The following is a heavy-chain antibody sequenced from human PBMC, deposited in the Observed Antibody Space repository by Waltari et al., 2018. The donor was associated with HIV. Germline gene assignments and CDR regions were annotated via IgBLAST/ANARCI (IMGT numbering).Heavy chain of an antibody. D-gene: IGHD1-26*01. CDR3: VRNGGSFDY. J-gene: IGHJ4*02. CDR2: IKQDGSDK. Sequence: EVQLVESGGGLVQPGGSLSVSCAASGFTFNSHWMSWIRQAPGKGLEWVANIKQDGSDKNYVDSVKGRFTISRDNAKNSLYLQMNSLRAEDTAVYYCVRNGGSFDYWGQGTLVTVSS. CDR1: GFTFNSHW. V-gene: IGHV3-7*01.